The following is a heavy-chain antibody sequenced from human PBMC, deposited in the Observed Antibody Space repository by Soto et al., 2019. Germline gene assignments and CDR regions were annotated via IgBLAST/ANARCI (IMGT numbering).Heavy chain of an antibody. CDR2: ISPYTGNT. J-gene: IGHJ6*02. CDR3: VMVDNYVTPTPQDV. CDR1: GYILVNYG. Sequence: QVQLVQSGDEVKKPGASVKVSCKASGYILVNYGMAWVRRPPGQGLEWMGWISPYTGNTHSATKIQGRLTMTTDTSTSTAYMDLGSLTSDDTAVYYCVMVDNYVTPTPQDVWGQGTTVTVSS. V-gene: IGHV1-18*01. D-gene: IGHD3-16*01.